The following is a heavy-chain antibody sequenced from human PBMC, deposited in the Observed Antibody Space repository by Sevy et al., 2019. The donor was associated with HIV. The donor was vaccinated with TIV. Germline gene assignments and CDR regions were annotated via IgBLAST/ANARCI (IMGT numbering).Heavy chain of an antibody. Sequence: GGSLRLSCATSGFTFNSHGMHWVRQAPGKGLEWVSFIQYDGGNKNYADSVKGRFTISRDNSKNTLYLQLSSLRTEDTALYYCVKDPLISLGADLFDYWGQGTLLTVSS. CDR2: IQYDGGNK. J-gene: IGHJ4*02. D-gene: IGHD7-27*01. V-gene: IGHV3-30*02. CDR1: GFTFNSHG. CDR3: VKDPLISLGADLFDY.